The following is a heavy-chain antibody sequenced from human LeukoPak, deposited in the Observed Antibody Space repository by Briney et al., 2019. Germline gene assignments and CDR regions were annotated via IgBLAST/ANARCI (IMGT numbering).Heavy chain of an antibody. CDR1: GFSFSSYW. J-gene: IGHJ4*02. CDR3: ARGRYDFWSGYYTFDY. V-gene: IGHV3-21*01. D-gene: IGHD3-3*01. Sequence: PGGSLRLSCEASGFSFSSYWMTWVRQAPGKGLEWVSSISSSSSYIYYADSVKGRFTISRDNAKNSLYLQMNSLRAEDTAVYYCARGRYDFWSGYYTFDYWGQGTLVTVSS. CDR2: ISSSSSYI.